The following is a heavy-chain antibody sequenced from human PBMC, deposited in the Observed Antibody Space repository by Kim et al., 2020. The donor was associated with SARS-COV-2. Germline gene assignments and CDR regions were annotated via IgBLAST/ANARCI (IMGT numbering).Heavy chain of an antibody. J-gene: IGHJ4*02. D-gene: IGHD1-1*01. CDR1: GFTFSSYA. CDR2: ISNSGGSV. V-gene: IGHV3-23*01. CDR3: AKVGNNWDSDS. Sequence: GGSLRLSCVASGFTFSSYAMNWVRQAPGNGLEWVSGISNSGGSVSYVDSVKGRFIISRDNSKNTLYLQMNSLRAEDTAVYYCAKVGNNWDSDSWGQGTLV.